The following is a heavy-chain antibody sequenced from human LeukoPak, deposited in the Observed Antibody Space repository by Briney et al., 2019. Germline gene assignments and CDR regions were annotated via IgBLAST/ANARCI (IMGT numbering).Heavy chain of an antibody. CDR2: ISGDGGYT. V-gene: IGHV3-43*02. Sequence: PGGSLRLSCAASGFPFDDYAMHWVRQAPGKGLEWVSLISGDGGYTYYADSVKGRFTISRDNAKNSLYLQMNSLRAEDTAVYYCARASMRMTTAGLVDYWGQGTLVTVSS. CDR3: ARASMRMTTAGLVDY. D-gene: IGHD6-13*01. CDR1: GFPFDDYA. J-gene: IGHJ4*02.